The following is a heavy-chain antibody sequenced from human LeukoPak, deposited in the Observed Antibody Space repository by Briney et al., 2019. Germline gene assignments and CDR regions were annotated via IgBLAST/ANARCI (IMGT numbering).Heavy chain of an antibody. CDR1: GFTFSSYW. CDR2: LYSGGNT. Sequence: GGSLRLSCVASGFTFSSYWMSWVRQAPGKGLEWVSVLYSGGNTYYTDSVKGRFTISRDNSKNTLYLQMNSLRAEDTAVYYCARVGYYDSSGYRDWGQGTLVTVSS. D-gene: IGHD3-22*01. CDR3: ARVGYYDSSGYRD. J-gene: IGHJ4*02. V-gene: IGHV3-53*01.